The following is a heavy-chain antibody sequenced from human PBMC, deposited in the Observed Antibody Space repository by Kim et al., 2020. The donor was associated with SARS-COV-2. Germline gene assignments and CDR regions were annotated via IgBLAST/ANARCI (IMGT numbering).Heavy chain of an antibody. Sequence: GGSLRLSCAASGFSFSSFGMSWVRQAPGKGLEWLSAIVGDATITYYAVSVKGRFTISRDNSKDTLYLQMNSLRADDTAVYYCAKDWNSGDSLPSDSWGQGTLVTVSS. CDR2: IVGDATIT. J-gene: IGHJ4*02. CDR3: AKDWNSGDSLPSDS. D-gene: IGHD4-17*01. CDR1: GFSFSSFG. V-gene: IGHV3-23*03.